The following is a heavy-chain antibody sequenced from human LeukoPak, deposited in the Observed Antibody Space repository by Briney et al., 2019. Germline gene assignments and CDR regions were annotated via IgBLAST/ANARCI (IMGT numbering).Heavy chain of an antibody. J-gene: IGHJ4*02. CDR2: ISSSSYI. CDR3: ARDVRYCSSTSCPLEG. CDR1: GFTLSSYS. V-gene: IGHV3-21*01. D-gene: IGHD2-2*01. Sequence: TGGSLRLSCAASGFTLSSYSMNWVRQAPGKGLEWVSSISSSSYIYYADSVKGRFTISRDNAKNSLYLQMNSLRAEDTAVYYCARDVRYCSSTSCPLEGWGQGTLVTVSS.